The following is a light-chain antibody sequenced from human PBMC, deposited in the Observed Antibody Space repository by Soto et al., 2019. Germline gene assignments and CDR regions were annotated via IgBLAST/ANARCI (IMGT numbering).Light chain of an antibody. V-gene: IGKV1-39*01. Sequence: DIQMTQSPSSLSASVGDRVTITCRASQSISSYLNWYQQKPGKAPNLLIYAASSLQSGVPSRFSGSRSGTDFTLTISSLQPEDFATYYCQHSYSTPWTFGQGTKLEIK. J-gene: IGKJ1*01. CDR2: AAS. CDR1: QSISSY. CDR3: QHSYSTPWT.